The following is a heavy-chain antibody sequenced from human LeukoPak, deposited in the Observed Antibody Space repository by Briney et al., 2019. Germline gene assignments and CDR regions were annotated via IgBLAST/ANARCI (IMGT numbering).Heavy chain of an antibody. J-gene: IGHJ4*02. V-gene: IGHV4-34*01. CDR2: INHSGST. Sequence: SETLSLTCTVYGGSFSGYYWSWIRQPPGKGLEWIGEINHSGSTNYNPSLKSRVTISVDTSKNQFSLKLSSVTAADTAVYYCARGQFSLDYWGQGTWSPSPQ. CDR1: GGSFSGYY. CDR3: ARGQFSLDY.